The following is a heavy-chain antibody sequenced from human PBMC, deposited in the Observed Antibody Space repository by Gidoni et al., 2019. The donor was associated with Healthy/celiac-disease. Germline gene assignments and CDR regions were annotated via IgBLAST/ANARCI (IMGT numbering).Heavy chain of an antibody. Sequence: QVQLVQSGAEVKKPGASVKVSCKASGSTVTSYGTSWVRQAPGQGLEWMGWISAYNGNTNDAQKLQGRVTMTTDTSTSTAYMELRSLRSDDTAVYYCARWTPVDTAMDDYFDYWGQGTLVTVSS. CDR3: ARWTPVDTAMDDYFDY. CDR2: ISAYNGNT. CDR1: GSTVTSYG. J-gene: IGHJ4*02. D-gene: IGHD5-18*01. V-gene: IGHV1-18*01.